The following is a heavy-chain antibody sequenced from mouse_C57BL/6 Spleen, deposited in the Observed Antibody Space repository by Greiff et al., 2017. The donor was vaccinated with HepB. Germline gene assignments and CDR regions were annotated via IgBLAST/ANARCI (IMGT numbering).Heavy chain of an antibody. CDR3: ARDSHDYYGRSTYAMDY. D-gene: IGHD1-1*01. CDR2: ISDGGSYT. V-gene: IGHV5-4*01. CDR1: GFTFSSYA. J-gene: IGHJ4*01. Sequence: EVQLVESGGGLVKPGGSLKLSCAASGFTFSSYAMSWVRQTPEKRLEWVATISDGGSYTYYPDNVKGRSTISRDNAKNNLYLQMSHLKSEDTAMYYCARDSHDYYGRSTYAMDYWGQGTSVTVSA.